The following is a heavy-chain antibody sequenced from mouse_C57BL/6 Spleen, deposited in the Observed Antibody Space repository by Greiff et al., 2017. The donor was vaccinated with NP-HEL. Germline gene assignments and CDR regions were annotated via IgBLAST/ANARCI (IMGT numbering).Heavy chain of an antibody. V-gene: IGHV5-4*01. CDR2: ISDGGSYT. CDR1: GFTFSSYA. Sequence: EVQLVESGGGLVKPGGSLKLSCAASGFTFSSYAMSWVRQTPEKRLEWVATISDGGSYTYYPDNVKGRFTISRDNAKNNLYLQMSHLKSEDTAMYYCARDNYYSNYVEFAYWGQGTLVTVSA. CDR3: ARDNYYSNYVEFAY. D-gene: IGHD2-5*01. J-gene: IGHJ3*01.